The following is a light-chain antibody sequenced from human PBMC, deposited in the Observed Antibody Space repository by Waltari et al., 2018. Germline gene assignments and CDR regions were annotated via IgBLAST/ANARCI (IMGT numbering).Light chain of an antibody. CDR2: GAS. Sequence: EIVLTQSPGTLSLSPGERATLSCRASQGGSSNYLAWYQQKPGQAPRLLIYGASSRATGIPDRFIGSGSETDFTLTITRRGPEDFAMYYCQQYGSSLGTFGQGTKVEI. CDR1: QGGSSNY. V-gene: IGKV3-20*01. J-gene: IGKJ1*01. CDR3: QQYGSSLGT.